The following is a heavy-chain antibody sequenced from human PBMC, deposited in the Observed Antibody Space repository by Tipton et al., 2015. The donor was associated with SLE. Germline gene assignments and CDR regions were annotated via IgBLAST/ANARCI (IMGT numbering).Heavy chain of an antibody. CDR1: GFTFSSFE. CDR2: ISRGGTSI. D-gene: IGHD1-1*01. Sequence: GSLRLSCAASGFTFSSFEMHWVRQAPGKGLEWPSYISRGGTSIYYADSVKGRFTIPRDNAKNSLYLQMGSLRVEDTAVYYCVRDLYFDNFPADIWGQGTMITVSS. J-gene: IGHJ3*02. V-gene: IGHV3-48*03. CDR3: VRDLYFDNFPADI.